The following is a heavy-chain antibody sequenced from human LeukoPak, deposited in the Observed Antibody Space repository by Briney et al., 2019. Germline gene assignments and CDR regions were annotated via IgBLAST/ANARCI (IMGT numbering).Heavy chain of an antibody. V-gene: IGHV4-59*08. D-gene: IGHD1-26*01. J-gene: IGHJ4*02. CDR1: GGSISSYY. Sequence: SETLSLTCTVSGGSISSYYWSWIRQPPGKGLEWIGDIYYSGSTNYNPSLKSRVTISVDTSKNQFSLGLSSVTAADTAVYYSARLASGSYGPLTPFDYWGQGTLVTVSS. CDR3: ARLASGSYGPLTPFDY. CDR2: IYYSGST.